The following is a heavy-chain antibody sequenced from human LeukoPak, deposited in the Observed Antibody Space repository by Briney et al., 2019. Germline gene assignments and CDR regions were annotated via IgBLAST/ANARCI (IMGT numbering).Heavy chain of an antibody. J-gene: IGHJ4*02. V-gene: IGHV4-34*01. CDR2: INHSGST. D-gene: IGHD2-2*02. CDR3: ARAMAICSSTSCYTRRYFDY. Sequence: SETLSLTCADYVGSFSGYYWSWIRQPPGKGLEWLGEINHSGSTNYNPSLKSRVTISVDTSKNHFSLQLRSVPAADTAVYYCARAMAICSSTSCYTRRYFDYWGQGTLVTVSS. CDR1: VGSFSGYY.